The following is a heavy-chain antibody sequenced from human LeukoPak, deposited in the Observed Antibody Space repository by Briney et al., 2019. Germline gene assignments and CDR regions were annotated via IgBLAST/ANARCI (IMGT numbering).Heavy chain of an antibody. V-gene: IGHV4-34*01. CDR3: ARGVIIQTYYYYYMDV. J-gene: IGHJ6*03. CDR2: INHIGST. CDR1: GGSFSGYY. Sequence: SETLSLTCAVYGGSFSGYYWTWIRQPPGKGLEWIGEINHIGSTNYNPSLKSRVTMSVDTSKNQFSLKLSSVTAADTAVYYCARGVIIQTYYYYYMDVWGKGTTVTISS. D-gene: IGHD3-10*01.